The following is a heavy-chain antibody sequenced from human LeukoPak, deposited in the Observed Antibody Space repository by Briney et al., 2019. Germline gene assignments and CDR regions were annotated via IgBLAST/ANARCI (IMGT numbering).Heavy chain of an antibody. CDR2: IKQDGSEK. J-gene: IGHJ6*03. CDR1: GFTFSSYW. CDR3: AKDWGDSTDVDYYYYMDI. V-gene: IGHV3-7*01. D-gene: IGHD3-10*01. Sequence: GGSLRLSCAASGFTFSSYWMSWVRQAPGKGLEWVANIKQDGSEKYYVDSVKGRFTISRDNAKNSLYLQMNSLRAEDTAVYYCAKDWGDSTDVDYYYYMDIWGKGTTVTISS.